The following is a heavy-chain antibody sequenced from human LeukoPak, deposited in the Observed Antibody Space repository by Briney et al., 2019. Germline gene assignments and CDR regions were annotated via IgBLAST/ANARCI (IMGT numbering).Heavy chain of an antibody. CDR3: ARGGARGSSAFDI. Sequence: WETLSLTCTVSGDSISGFYWSWIRQPPGKGLEWIAYIYYSGSTNYNPSLKSRVTILIETSKNQFSLNLRSVTAADTAVYYCARGGARGSSAFDIWGQGTVVTVSS. J-gene: IGHJ3*02. D-gene: IGHD3-10*01. CDR1: GDSISGFY. V-gene: IGHV4-59*01. CDR2: IYYSGST.